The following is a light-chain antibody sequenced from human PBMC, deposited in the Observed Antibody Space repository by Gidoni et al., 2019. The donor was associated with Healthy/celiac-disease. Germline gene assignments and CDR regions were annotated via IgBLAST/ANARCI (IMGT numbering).Light chain of an antibody. V-gene: IGLV1-40*01. CDR2: GNS. Sequence: QSVLTPPPSVSGAPGHRVTISCTGSSSNIGAGYDVPWYQPLPGTAPNLLIYGNSNRPSGVPDRFSGSKSGTSASLAITGLQAEDEADYYCQSYDSSLSGVVFGGGTKLTVL. CDR3: QSYDSSLSGVV. J-gene: IGLJ2*01. CDR1: SSNIGAGYD.